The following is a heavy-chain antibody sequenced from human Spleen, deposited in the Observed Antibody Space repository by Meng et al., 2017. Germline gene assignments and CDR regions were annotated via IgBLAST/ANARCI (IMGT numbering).Heavy chain of an antibody. CDR3: ARVNYYDSSGQNWYFDL. D-gene: IGHD3-22*01. Sequence: HVQLKESGPGRVTPLHTLSPTCIVFGGSISSGGYYWSWIRQNPGKGLEWIGNIYYSGSTYYNPSLKSRITISVDTSKNQFSLKLSSVTAADTAVYYCARVNYYDSSGQNWYFDLWGRGTLVTVSS. V-gene: IGHV4-31*03. CDR2: IYYSGST. J-gene: IGHJ2*01. CDR1: GGSISSGGYY.